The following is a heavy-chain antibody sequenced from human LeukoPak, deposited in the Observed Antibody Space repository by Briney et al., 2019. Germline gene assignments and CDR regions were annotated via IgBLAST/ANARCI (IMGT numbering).Heavy chain of an antibody. V-gene: IGHV3-33*08. Sequence: LSLTCAVSGVSISSSNWWSWVRQAPGKGLEWVAVIWSDGSNKYYADSVKGRFTISRDNSKNTLYLQMNSLRAEDTAVYYCAGTSSGPERRGMDVWGQGTTVTVSS. CDR1: GVSISSSNW. CDR3: AGTSSGPERRGMDV. D-gene: IGHD6-19*01. CDR2: IWSDGSNK. J-gene: IGHJ6*02.